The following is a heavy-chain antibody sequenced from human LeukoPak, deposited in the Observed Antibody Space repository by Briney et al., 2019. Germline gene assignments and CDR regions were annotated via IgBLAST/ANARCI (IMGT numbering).Heavy chain of an antibody. Sequence: PSETLSLTCTVSGVSISSYYWSWIMPTPKTEQERYLYIYYSGSTNYSPSLKSRVTISVDTSKNQFSLKLSSVTAADTAVYYCARGGGIAAAGTDYYFDYWGQGTLVTVSS. D-gene: IGHD6-13*01. J-gene: IGHJ4*02. CDR1: GVSISSYY. CDR2: IYYSGST. V-gene: IGHV4-59*08. CDR3: ARGGGIAAAGTDYYFDY.